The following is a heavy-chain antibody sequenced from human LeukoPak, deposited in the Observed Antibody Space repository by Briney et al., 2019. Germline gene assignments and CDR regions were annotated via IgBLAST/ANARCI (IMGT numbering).Heavy chain of an antibody. CDR3: AREGGPYRPLDY. V-gene: IGHV4-4*02. J-gene: IGHJ4*02. CDR2: VNLQGST. CDR1: GGSITNTNY. Sequence: SETLSLTCGVSGGSITNTNYWTWVRQPPGKGLEWIGEVNLQGSTNYNPSLMGRVAISVDTSENHISLQLTSVTAADTAVYHCAREGGPYRPLDYSGQGTLVTVSS.